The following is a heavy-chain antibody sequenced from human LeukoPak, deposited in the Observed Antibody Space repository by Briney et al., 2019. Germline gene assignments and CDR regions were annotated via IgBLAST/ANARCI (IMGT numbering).Heavy chain of an antibody. V-gene: IGHV3-74*01. CDR2: INSDGSST. Sequence: SGGSLRLSCAASGFTFSSYWMHWVRQVPGKGLVWVSRINSDGSSTSYADSVKGRFTISRDNAKNTLYLQMNSLRAEDTAVYYCARPTAYDFWSGSLDYWRQATLVTVSS. D-gene: IGHD3-3*01. CDR1: GFTFSSYW. J-gene: IGHJ4*02. CDR3: ARPTAYDFWSGSLDY.